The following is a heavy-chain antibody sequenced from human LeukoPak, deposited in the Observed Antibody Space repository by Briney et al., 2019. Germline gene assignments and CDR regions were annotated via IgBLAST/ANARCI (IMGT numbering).Heavy chain of an antibody. D-gene: IGHD3-10*01. J-gene: IGHJ4*02. V-gene: IGHV1-46*01. CDR1: GYTFPSYF. CDR2: INPTGGST. CDR3: ARNRDGSDY. Sequence: ASVKVSCKASGYTFPSYFMHWVRQAPGQGLEWMGIINPTGGSTTYAQKFQGGVTITRDTSANTAYMELSSLRTEDTAVYYCARNRDGSDYWGQGTPVTVSS.